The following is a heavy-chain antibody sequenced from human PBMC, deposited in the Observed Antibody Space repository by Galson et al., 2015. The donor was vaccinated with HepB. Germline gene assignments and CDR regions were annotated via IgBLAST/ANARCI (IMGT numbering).Heavy chain of an antibody. J-gene: IGHJ4*02. CDR3: VREARKPAGQLAYFDY. Sequence: SLRLSCAASGFAFSTYIMHWVRQAPGKGLEWVASILRDGDKRYYGDSAKGRFTISRDNSKNTLFLQLDSLRAEDTAVYYCVREARKPAGQLAYFDYWGQGILVTVSS. V-gene: IGHV3-30*03. D-gene: IGHD1-1*01. CDR2: ILRDGDKR. CDR1: GFAFSTYI.